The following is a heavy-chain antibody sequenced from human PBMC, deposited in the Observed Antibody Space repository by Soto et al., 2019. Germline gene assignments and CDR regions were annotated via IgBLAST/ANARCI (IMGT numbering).Heavy chain of an antibody. J-gene: IGHJ5*02. CDR3: ARGYTGYCSGGTCYWFDP. Sequence: EVQLVESGGGLVKPGGSLRLSCAASGFSFSSYSMNWVRRAPGKGLEWVSSISSSASHINYADSVKGRFTISRDNAKKSLYLQMNSLRAEDTAVYYCARGYTGYCSGGTCYWFDPWGQGTLVTVSS. D-gene: IGHD2-15*01. V-gene: IGHV3-21*01. CDR2: ISSSASHI. CDR1: GFSFSSYS.